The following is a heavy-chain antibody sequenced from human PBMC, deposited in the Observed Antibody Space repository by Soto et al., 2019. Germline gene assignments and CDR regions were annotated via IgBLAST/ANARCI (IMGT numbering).Heavy chain of an antibody. J-gene: IGHJ4*02. D-gene: IGHD6-13*01. CDR2: IYYSGST. Sequence: SETLSLTCTVSGGSISSYYWSWIRQPPGKGLEWIGYIYYSGSTNYNPSLKSRVTISVDTSKNQFSLKLSSVTAADTAVYYCASYSSSWDYFDYWGQGTLVTVSS. CDR1: GGSISSYY. CDR3: ASYSSSWDYFDY. V-gene: IGHV4-59*08.